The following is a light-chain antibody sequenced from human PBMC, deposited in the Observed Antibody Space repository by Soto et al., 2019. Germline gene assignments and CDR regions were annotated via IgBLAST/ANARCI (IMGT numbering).Light chain of an antibody. CDR2: KAS. CDR1: QTIATW. Sequence: DVQMTQSPSTLSASLGDRVTITCRASQTIATWLAWYQQKPGNAPKLLIYKASSLESGVPSRFSGSGSGTEFTLTISGLQPDDFGTYYCQHYDSSPWTFGQGTKVEIK. V-gene: IGKV1-5*03. CDR3: QHYDSSPWT. J-gene: IGKJ1*01.